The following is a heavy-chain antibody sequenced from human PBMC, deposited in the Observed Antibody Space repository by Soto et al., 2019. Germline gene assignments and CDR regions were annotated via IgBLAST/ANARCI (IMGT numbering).Heavy chain of an antibody. CDR1: GYTFTGYY. CDR3: ARALLRVPST. CDR2: INPNSGGT. V-gene: IGHV1-2*02. Sequence: ASVKVSCKASGYTFTGYYMHWVRQAPGQGLEWMGWINPNSGGTNYAQKFQGRVTMTRDTSISTAYMELSRLRSDDAAVYYCARALLRVPSTWGQGTLVTVSS. D-gene: IGHD5-12*01. J-gene: IGHJ4*02.